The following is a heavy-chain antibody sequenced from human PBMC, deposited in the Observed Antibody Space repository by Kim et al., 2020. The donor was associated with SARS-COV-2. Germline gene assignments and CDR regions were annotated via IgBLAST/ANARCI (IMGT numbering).Heavy chain of an antibody. J-gene: IGHJ6*02. D-gene: IGHD3-3*01. V-gene: IGHV4-4*02. Sequence: SRVTISVDQSKNQFSLKLSSVTAADTAVYYCARVQRITIFGVVIEGYGMDVWGQGTTVTVSS. CDR3: ARVQRITIFGVVIEGYGMDV.